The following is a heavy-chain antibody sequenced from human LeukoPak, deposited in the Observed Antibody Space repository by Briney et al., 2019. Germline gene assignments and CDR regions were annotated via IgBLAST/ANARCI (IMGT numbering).Heavy chain of an antibody. V-gene: IGHV3-9*01. CDR2: ISWHSGSI. J-gene: IGHJ4*02. CDR1: GFTFDDYA. D-gene: IGHD4-17*01. Sequence: GGFLRLSCAASGFTFDDYAMHWVRQAPGMGLEWVSGISWHSGSIGYADSVKGRFTISRDNAKNSLYLQMNSLRAEDTGLYYCAISYGDYEGRFDYWGQGTLVTVSS. CDR3: AISYGDYEGRFDY.